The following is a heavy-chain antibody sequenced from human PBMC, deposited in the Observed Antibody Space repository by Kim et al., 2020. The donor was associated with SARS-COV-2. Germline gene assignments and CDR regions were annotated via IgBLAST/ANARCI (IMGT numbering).Heavy chain of an antibody. CDR2: ISYDGRNK. Sequence: GGSLRLSCAASGFTFSTYAIQWVRQAPGKGLEWVAVISYDGRNKYYADSVKGRFTISRDNSKNTLYLQVNSLRDEDTAMYYCARDKMWDHGGNTGAFDYWGQGTLVTVSS. J-gene: IGHJ4*02. CDR1: GFTFSTYA. CDR3: ARDKMWDHGGNTGAFDY. D-gene: IGHD4-17*01. V-gene: IGHV3-30*04.